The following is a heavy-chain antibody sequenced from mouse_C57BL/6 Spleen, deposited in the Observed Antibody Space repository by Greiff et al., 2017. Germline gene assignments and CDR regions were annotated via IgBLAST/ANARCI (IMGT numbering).Heavy chain of an antibody. CDR3: ARLALLGFAY. CDR2: IDPSDSYN. D-gene: IGHD1-1*01. Sequence: VQLQQPGAELVMPGASVKLSCKASGYTFTSYWMHWVKQRPGQGLEWIGEIDPSDSYNNYNQKFKGKSTLTVDKSSSTAYMQLSSLTSEDSAVYYCARLALLGFAYWGQGTLVTVSA. V-gene: IGHV1-69*01. J-gene: IGHJ3*01. CDR1: GYTFTSYW.